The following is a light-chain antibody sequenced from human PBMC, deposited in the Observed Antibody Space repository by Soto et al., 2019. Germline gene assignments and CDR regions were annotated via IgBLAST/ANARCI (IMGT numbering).Light chain of an antibody. CDR2: DAS. Sequence: IQVTQSPASLSASVGDRVTITCRASQAIRTDLSWYQQKPGKAPKLLIYDASSLQSGVPPRFSGSGSGTDFTLSINSLQPEDFATYYCQQTYSTPLTFGGGTKVDIK. J-gene: IGKJ4*01. CDR1: QAIRTD. CDR3: QQTYSTPLT. V-gene: IGKV1-39*01.